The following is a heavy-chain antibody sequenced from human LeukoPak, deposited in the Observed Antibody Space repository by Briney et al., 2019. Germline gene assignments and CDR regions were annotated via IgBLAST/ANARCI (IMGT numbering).Heavy chain of an antibody. CDR3: ARERAAYYYMDV. CDR2: IHYSGST. J-gene: IGHJ6*03. CDR1: GGSISSHY. D-gene: IGHD6-25*01. V-gene: IGHV4-59*11. Sequence: SETLSLTGTVSGGSISSHYWSWIRQPPGKGLEWIGYIHYSGSTNYNPSLKSRVTISVDTSKNQFSLKLSSVTAADTAVYYCARERAAYYYMDVWGKGTTVTVSS.